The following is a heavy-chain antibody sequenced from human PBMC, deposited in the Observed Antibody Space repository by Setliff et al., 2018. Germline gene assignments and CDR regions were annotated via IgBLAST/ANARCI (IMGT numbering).Heavy chain of an antibody. V-gene: IGHV4-61*02. J-gene: IGHJ5*02. CDR2: LHTSGST. D-gene: IGHD1-26*01. CDR1: GGSLNSGSYY. Sequence: SETLSLTCAVSGGSLNSGSYYWSWIRQSTERGLEWLGRLHTSGSTTYSPALNSRVTISVDTSTNQFSLRLTPLTAADTAVYFCARDNTILGATDHWGQVTLVTVSS. CDR3: ARDNTILGATDH.